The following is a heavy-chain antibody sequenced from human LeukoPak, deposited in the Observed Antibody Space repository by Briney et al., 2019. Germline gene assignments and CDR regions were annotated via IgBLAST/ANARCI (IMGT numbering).Heavy chain of an antibody. D-gene: IGHD6-19*01. V-gene: IGHV4-59*08. Sequence: SETLSLTCTVSGASISNSYWTWIRQPPGKGLEWIGYVYYTGSTNYNSSLKSRVTISIDTSKNQFSLKLTSVTAADTAVYYCAGRVEPVAGTGSFDHWGQGTLVTVSS. CDR3: AGRVEPVAGTGSFDH. CDR2: VYYTGST. J-gene: IGHJ4*02. CDR1: GASISNSY.